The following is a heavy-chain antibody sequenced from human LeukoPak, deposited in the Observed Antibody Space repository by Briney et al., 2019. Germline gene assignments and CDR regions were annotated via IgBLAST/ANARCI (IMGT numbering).Heavy chain of an antibody. CDR1: GFAFSSSS. V-gene: IGHV3-48*02. CDR2: ISGDSSTI. CDR3: ARDLHSGAYTFDY. J-gene: IGHJ4*02. D-gene: IGHD1-26*01. Sequence: PGGSLRLSCAASGFAFSSSSMNWVRQAPGKGLEWVSYISGDSSTIYYADSVKGRFTISRDSAKNSLYLQMSSLRDEDTAVYYCARDLHSGAYTFDYWGQGTLVTVSS.